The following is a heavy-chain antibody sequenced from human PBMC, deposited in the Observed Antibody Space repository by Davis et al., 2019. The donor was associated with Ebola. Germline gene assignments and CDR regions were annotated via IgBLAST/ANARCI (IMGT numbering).Heavy chain of an antibody. Sequence: GESLKISCAASGFTFSSYWMSWIRQAPGKGLEWVSYISSSGSTIYYADSVKGRFTISRDNAKNSLYLQMNSLRAEDTAVYYCAKGYAYYYGMDVWGQGTTVTVSS. CDR2: ISSSGSTI. V-gene: IGHV3-11*01. J-gene: IGHJ6*02. CDR1: GFTFSSYW. D-gene: IGHD1-1*01. CDR3: AKGYAYYYGMDV.